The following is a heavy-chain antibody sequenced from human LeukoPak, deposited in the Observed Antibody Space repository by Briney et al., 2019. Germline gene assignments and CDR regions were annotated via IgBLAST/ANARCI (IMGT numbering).Heavy chain of an antibody. CDR2: NYPGDYET. CDR1: GYSFSNYW. D-gene: IGHD2-21*02. J-gene: IGHJ4*02. Sequence: EPPKIPCESSGYSFSNYWIDLVRQIPGKGLERTEINYPGDYETRYSPSFQGPVTISVDNSIRTAYLQWSSLKVSDTAMYYCAIPPGYCGNDGSFDHWGQGTLVTVS. CDR3: AIPPGYCGNDGSFDH. V-gene: IGHV5-51*01.